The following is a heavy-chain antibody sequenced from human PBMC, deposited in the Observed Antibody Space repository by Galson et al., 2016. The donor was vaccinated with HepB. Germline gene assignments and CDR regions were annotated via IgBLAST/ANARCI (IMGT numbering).Heavy chain of an antibody. CDR1: GFRLSGYA. CDR2: VNGNGRDT. J-gene: IGHJ6*02. CDR3: VRHMGVSSGLYPSDV. Sequence: SLRLSCATSGFRLSGYAMSWVRQTPGKGLEWLSTVNGNGRDTDYADSVKGRFTVSRDNSKNTLSLQMNSLRAEDTAVYYCVRHMGVSSGLYPSDVWGQGTTVVVSS. V-gene: IGHV3-23*01. D-gene: IGHD6-19*01.